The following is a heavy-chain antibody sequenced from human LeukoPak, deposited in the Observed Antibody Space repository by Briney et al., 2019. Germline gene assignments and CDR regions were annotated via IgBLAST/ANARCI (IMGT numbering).Heavy chain of an antibody. CDR3: ARVLSGYGSGSYYGD. Sequence: SETLSLTCTVSGGSISSYYWSWIRQPAGKGLEWIGRIYTSGSTNYNPSLKSRVTMSVDKSKNQFSLKLSSVTAADTAVYYCARVLSGYGSGSYYGDWGQGTLVTVSS. D-gene: IGHD3-10*01. CDR2: IYTSGST. J-gene: IGHJ4*02. V-gene: IGHV4-4*07. CDR1: GGSISSYY.